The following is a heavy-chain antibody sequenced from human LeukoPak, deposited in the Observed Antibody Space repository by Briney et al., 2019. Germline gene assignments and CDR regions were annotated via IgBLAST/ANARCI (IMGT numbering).Heavy chain of an antibody. Sequence: GGSLRLSCAASGFTFSSYSMNWVRQAPGKGLEWVANIKQDGSEKYYVDSVKGRFTISRDNAKNSLFLQMNSLRAEDTAVYYCARDVYGGAFDYWGRGTLVTVSS. CDR2: IKQDGSEK. J-gene: IGHJ4*02. D-gene: IGHD4-23*01. V-gene: IGHV3-7*01. CDR1: GFTFSSYS. CDR3: ARDVYGGAFDY.